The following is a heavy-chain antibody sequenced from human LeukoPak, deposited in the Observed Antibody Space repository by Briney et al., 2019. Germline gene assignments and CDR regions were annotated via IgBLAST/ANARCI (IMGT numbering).Heavy chain of an antibody. J-gene: IGHJ4*02. Sequence: GGSLRLSCAGSGFTSSIYWMYWVRQAPGKGLVWVSRVTGDGSDTAYADSVKGRFTVSRDNAKNMLYLQMNSLRADGTAVYYCARGGERGRYYVEYWGQGTLVTVSS. CDR3: ARGGERGRYYVEY. V-gene: IGHV3-74*03. D-gene: IGHD1-26*01. CDR1: GFTSSIYW. CDR2: VTGDGSDT.